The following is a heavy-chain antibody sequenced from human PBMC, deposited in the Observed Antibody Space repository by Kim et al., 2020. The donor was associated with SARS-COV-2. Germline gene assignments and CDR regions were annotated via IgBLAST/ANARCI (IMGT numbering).Heavy chain of an antibody. D-gene: IGHD4-17*01. V-gene: IGHV4-34*01. CDR3: ARGRTVTTFYYYYGMDV. J-gene: IGHJ6*01. CDR2: IYHSGST. CDR1: GGSFSAYY. Sequence: SETLSLTCAFYGGSFSAYYLSWIRQPPGKGLEWIGEIYHSGSTNYNPSLKSRVSITFDTSTNKFFLLLSSVTAADTAVYYCARGRTVTTFYYYYGMDVWG.